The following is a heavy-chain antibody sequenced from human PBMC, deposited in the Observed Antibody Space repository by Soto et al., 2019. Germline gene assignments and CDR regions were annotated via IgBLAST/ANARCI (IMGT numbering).Heavy chain of an antibody. J-gene: IGHJ1*01. CDR1: GFTFRSDV. D-gene: IGHD3-16*01. CDR3: ARWGSTGGLDV. CDR2: TSYDGSNK. V-gene: IGHV3-30*19. Sequence: QVQLVESGGGVVQPGASLRLSCVGSGFTFRSDVIHWVRQAPGKGLEWVALTSYDGSNKDYGDSVKGRFTISRDNSRNTVDLQMDSLRREDTALYYCARWGSTGGLDVWGQRTLVSVSS.